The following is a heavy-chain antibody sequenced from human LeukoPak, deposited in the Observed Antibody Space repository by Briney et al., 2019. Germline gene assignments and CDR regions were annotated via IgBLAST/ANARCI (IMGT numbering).Heavy chain of an antibody. CDR3: ARHRGHVCYFQH. J-gene: IGHJ1*01. CDR1: GGSISSSSYY. D-gene: IGHD3-10*01. Sequence: PSETLSLTCTVSGGSISSSSYYWGWIRQPPGKGLEWIGSIYYSGSTNYNPSLKSRVTISVDTSKNQFSLKLSSVTAADTAVYYCARHRGHVCYFQHWGQGTLVTVSS. CDR2: IYYSGST. V-gene: IGHV4-39*01.